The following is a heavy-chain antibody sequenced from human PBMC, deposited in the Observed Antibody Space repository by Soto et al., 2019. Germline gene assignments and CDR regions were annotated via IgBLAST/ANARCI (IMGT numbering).Heavy chain of an antibody. J-gene: IGHJ4*02. D-gene: IGHD1-26*01. CDR2: IYHSGTT. Sequence: KPSETLSLTCTVSGDSITGSYWSWIRQPPGKTLEWIGYIYHSGTTTYNPSLKSRVSISVDTSKNQFSLRLTSVIAADTAVYYCARDMPYAAGSLAGCDYWGQGIQVTVSS. CDR1: GDSITGSY. V-gene: IGHV4-59*01. CDR3: ARDMPYAAGSLAGCDY.